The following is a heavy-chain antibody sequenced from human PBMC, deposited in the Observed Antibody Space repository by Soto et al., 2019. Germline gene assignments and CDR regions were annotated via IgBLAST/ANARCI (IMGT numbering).Heavy chain of an antibody. CDR1: GGTFSSYA. Sequence: ASVKVSCKASGGTFSSYAISWVRQAPGQGLEWMGGIIPIFGTANYAQKFPGRVTITADESTSTAYMELSSLRSEDTAVYYCASNLYYYYGMDVWGQGTTVTVSS. CDR3: ASNLYYYYGMDV. CDR2: IIPIFGTA. J-gene: IGHJ6*02. V-gene: IGHV1-69*13.